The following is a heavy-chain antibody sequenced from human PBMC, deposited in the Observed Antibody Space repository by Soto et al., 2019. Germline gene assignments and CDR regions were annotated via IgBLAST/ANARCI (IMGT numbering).Heavy chain of an antibody. V-gene: IGHV3-30-3*01. CDR2: ISYDGSNK. CDR3: AREYCGYDSSGYQYYFDY. J-gene: IGHJ4*02. CDR1: GFTFSSYA. Sequence: QVQLVESGGGVVQPGRSLRLSCAASGFTFSSYAMHWVRQAPGKGLEWVAVISYDGSNKYYADSVKGRFTISRDNSKNTRYLQMNRLRAENTAVYYCAREYCGYDSSGYQYYFDYWGQGTLVTVSS. D-gene: IGHD3-22*01.